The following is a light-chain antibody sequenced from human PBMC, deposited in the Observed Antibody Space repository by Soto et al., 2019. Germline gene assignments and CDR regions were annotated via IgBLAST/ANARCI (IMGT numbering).Light chain of an antibody. CDR3: TSFARGSTLV. V-gene: IGLV2-23*01. CDR1: SSDVGNYNL. CDR2: ATS. J-gene: IGLJ3*02. Sequence: QSALTQPAAVSGSPGQSITISCTGTSSDVGNYNLVSWYQQYPGKAPKLMIYATSKRPSGVSNRFSGSKSGDTASLTISGLQAEDEAGYYCTSFARGSTLVFSGGTKLTVL.